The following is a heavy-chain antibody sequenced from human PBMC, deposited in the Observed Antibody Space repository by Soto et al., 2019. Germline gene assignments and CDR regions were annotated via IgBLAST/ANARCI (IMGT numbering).Heavy chain of an antibody. J-gene: IGHJ6*02. CDR1: GGSFSGYY. Sequence: ASETLSLTCSVYGGSFSGYYWSWIRQPPGKGLEWIGEINHSGSTNYNPSLKSRVTISVDTSKNQFSLKLSSVTAADTAVYYCARGRGEDYDFWSGYYARARYYYYYGMDVWGQGTTVTVSS. CDR3: ARGRGEDYDFWSGYYARARYYYYYGMDV. D-gene: IGHD3-3*01. V-gene: IGHV4-34*01. CDR2: INHSGST.